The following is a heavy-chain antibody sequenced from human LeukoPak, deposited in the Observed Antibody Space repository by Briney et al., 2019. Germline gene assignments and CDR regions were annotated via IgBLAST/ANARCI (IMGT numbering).Heavy chain of an antibody. CDR1: GFTFSVAW. V-gene: IGHV3-15*01. Sequence: GGSLRLSCAASGFTFSVAWMNWVRQAPGKGLEWVGRIKSNTDGGATDYAAPVKDRFTISRNDSEKTLYLQMNSLKTEDTAVYYCITEPPGVVFWGQGTLVTVPS. CDR3: ITEPPGVVF. D-gene: IGHD7-27*01. CDR2: IKSNTDGGAT. J-gene: IGHJ4*02.